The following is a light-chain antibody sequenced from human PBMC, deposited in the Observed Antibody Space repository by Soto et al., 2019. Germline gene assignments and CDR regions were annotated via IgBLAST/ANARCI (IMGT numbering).Light chain of an antibody. J-gene: IGKJ1*01. CDR2: DAS. CDR3: QQYGRSLWT. CDR1: QTVRNNY. V-gene: IGKV3-20*01. Sequence: EFVLTQSACTLSLSPGERATLSWGASQTVRNNYLAWYQQKPGQAPRLLIYDASSRATGISDRFSGSGSGTDFTLTISRLETEDFAVYYCQQYGRSLWTFGQGTKVDIK.